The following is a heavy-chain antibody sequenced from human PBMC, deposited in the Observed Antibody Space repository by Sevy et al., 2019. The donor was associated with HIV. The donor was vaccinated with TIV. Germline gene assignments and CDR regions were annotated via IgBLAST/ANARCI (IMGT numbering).Heavy chain of an antibody. J-gene: IGHJ3*01. V-gene: IGHV3-11*06. Sequence: GGSLRLSCTASGFTFGEYVMSWVRQAPGKGLECVAYISSRSSFTNYTDSVRGRFTISRDNAKNEVFLQMNSLRAEDTGVYYCARGAYDVWGQGTTVTVSS. CDR1: GFTFGEYV. CDR3: ARGAYDV. CDR2: ISSRSSFT.